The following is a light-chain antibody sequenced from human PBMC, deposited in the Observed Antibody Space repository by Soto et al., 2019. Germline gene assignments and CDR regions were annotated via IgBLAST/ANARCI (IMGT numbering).Light chain of an antibody. CDR2: GAS. Sequence: EIVLTQSPGTLSLSTGEXATLSCRASQSVSSSYLAWYQQKPGQAPRLLIYGASSRATGIPDRFSGSGSGTDFTLTISRLEPEDFAVYYCQQYGSSPWTFGQGTKVDTK. CDR3: QQYGSSPWT. J-gene: IGKJ1*01. V-gene: IGKV3-20*01. CDR1: QSVSSSY.